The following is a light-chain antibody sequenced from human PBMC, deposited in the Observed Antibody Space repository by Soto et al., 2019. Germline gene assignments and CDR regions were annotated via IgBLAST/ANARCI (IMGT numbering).Light chain of an antibody. CDR3: AAWDDSLNAVV. Sequence: QSVLTQPPPASGTPGQRVTISCSGSSSNIGSNTVNWYQQLPGTAPKLLICSNNQRPSGVPDRFSGSKSGTSASLAISGLQSEDEADYYCAAWDDSLNAVVFGGGTKLTVL. J-gene: IGLJ2*01. V-gene: IGLV1-44*01. CDR2: SNN. CDR1: SSNIGSNT.